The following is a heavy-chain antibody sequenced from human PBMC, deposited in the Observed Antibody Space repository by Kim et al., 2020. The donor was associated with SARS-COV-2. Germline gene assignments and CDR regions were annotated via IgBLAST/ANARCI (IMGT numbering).Heavy chain of an antibody. CDR3: AKPEEYYDSSGYPDAFD. Sequence: GGSLRLSCAASGFTFSSYGMHWVRQAPGKGLEWVAVISYDGSNKYYADSVKGRFTISRDNSKNTLYLQMNSLRAEDTAVYYCAKPEEYYDSSGYPDAFD. J-gene: IGHJ3*02. CDR2: ISYDGSNK. V-gene: IGHV3-30*18. CDR1: GFTFSSYG. D-gene: IGHD3-22*01.